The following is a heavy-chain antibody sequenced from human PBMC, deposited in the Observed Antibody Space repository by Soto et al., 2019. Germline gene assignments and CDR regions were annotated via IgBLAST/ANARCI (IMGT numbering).Heavy chain of an antibody. D-gene: IGHD6-19*01. V-gene: IGHV3-23*01. CDR1: GFPLNSQG. Sequence: PGGSLRLSCAASGFPLNSQGINWVRQAPGKGLEWVSHISKDGDATYYADSVKGRFTISRDHSASTVHLQMHSLRAEDTAIYFCARDPEGSVAINWFDPWGQGTLVTVSS. J-gene: IGHJ5*02. CDR3: ARDPEGSVAINWFDP. CDR2: ISKDGDAT.